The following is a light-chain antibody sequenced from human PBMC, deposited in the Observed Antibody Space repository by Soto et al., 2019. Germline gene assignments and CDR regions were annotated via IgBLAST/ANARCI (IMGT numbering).Light chain of an antibody. CDR2: EVS. J-gene: IGLJ2*01. V-gene: IGLV2-14*01. Sequence: QSALTQPASVSGSPGQSITISCTGTSSDVGGYNYVSWYQQYPGKAPKLMIYEVSNRPSGVSNRFSGSKSGNTASLTISGLQAEDEADYYCSSYTSSNNPVVFGGGTKVTVL. CDR1: SSDVGGYNY. CDR3: SSYTSSNNPVV.